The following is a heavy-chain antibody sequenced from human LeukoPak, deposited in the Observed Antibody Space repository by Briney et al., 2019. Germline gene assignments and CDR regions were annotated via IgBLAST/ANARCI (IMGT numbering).Heavy chain of an antibody. Sequence: GGSLRLSCAASGFTFSNFWMTWVRQAPGKGLEWVANIGRDGSEKTYVDSVKGRFTISRDNAKNSLFLQMSSLRADDTAVYYCATAPAAADSFWGQGTLVAVSS. CDR3: ATAPAAADSF. J-gene: IGHJ4*02. CDR1: GFTFSNFW. CDR2: IGRDGSEK. D-gene: IGHD6-13*01. V-gene: IGHV3-7*01.